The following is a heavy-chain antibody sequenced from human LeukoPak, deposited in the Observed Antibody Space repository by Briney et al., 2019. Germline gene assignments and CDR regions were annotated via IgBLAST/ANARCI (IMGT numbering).Heavy chain of an antibody. J-gene: IGHJ3*02. CDR2: INTDGSST. D-gene: IGHD3-3*01. Sequence: PGRSLRLSCAASGFTFSSYWMHWVRQAPGKGLVWVSRINTDGSSTSYADSVKGRFTISRDNAKNTLYLQMNSLRAEDTAVYYCAREYYDFWSGYYAPPDAFDIWGQGTMVTVSS. V-gene: IGHV3-74*01. CDR1: GFTFSSYW. CDR3: AREYYDFWSGYYAPPDAFDI.